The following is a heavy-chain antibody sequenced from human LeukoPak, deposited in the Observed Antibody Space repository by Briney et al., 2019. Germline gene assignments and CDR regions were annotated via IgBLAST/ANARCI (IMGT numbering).Heavy chain of an antibody. V-gene: IGHV3-21*01. CDR1: GFTFSSYS. CDR2: ISSSSSHI. CDR3: ARKSSGYYPD. J-gene: IGHJ4*02. D-gene: IGHD3-22*01. Sequence: GGSLRLSCAASGFTFSSYSMNWVRQAPGKGLEWVSSISSSSSHIYYADSVKGRFTISRDNAKNSLYLQMNSLRAEDTAVYYCARKSSGYYPDWGQGTLVTVSS.